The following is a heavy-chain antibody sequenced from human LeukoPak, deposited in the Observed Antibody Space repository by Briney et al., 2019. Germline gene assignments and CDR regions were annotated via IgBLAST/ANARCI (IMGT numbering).Heavy chain of an antibody. CDR1: GFTFNDYY. Sequence: GGSLRLSCAASGFTFNDYYMSWIRQAPGKGLEWVSYISSSGSTIYYADSVKGRFTISRDNAKNSLYLQMNSLRAEDTAVYYCARALTYYYDSSGFDYWGQGTLVTVSS. CDR3: ARALTYYYDSSGFDY. V-gene: IGHV3-11*01. CDR2: ISSSGSTI. D-gene: IGHD3-22*01. J-gene: IGHJ4*02.